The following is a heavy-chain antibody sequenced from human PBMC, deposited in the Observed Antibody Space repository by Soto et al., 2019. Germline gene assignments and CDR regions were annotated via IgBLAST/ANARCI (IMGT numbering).Heavy chain of an antibody. CDR2: ISYDGSNK. CDR1: GFTFSSYG. V-gene: IGHV3-30*18. Sequence: GGSLRLSCAASGFTFSSYGMHWVRQAPGKGLEWVAVISYDGSNKYYADSVKGRFTISRDNSKNTLYLQMNSLRAEDTAVYYCAKSMLTTGYNWFDPWGQGTLVTVSS. D-gene: IGHD4-4*01. CDR3: AKSMLTTGYNWFDP. J-gene: IGHJ5*02.